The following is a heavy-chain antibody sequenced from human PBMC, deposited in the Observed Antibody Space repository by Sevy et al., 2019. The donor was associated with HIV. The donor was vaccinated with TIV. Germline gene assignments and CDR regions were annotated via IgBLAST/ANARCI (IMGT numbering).Heavy chain of an antibody. CDR2: ISRASDSI. D-gene: IGHD1-26*01. J-gene: IGHJ4*02. V-gene: IGHV3-48*02. CDR1: GFTFRDYP. CDR3: AREHTGSSPDF. Sequence: GGSLRLSCAASGFTFRDYPMNWIRQAPGKGLEWLSYISRASDSIYYADSVMGRFTVSRDNAKNSLYLQMDRLSDEDTAIYYCAREHTGSSPDFWGQGTLVTVSS.